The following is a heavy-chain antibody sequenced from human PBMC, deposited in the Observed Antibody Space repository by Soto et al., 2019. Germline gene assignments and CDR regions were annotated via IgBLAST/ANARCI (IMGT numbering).Heavy chain of an antibody. V-gene: IGHV3-23*01. J-gene: IGHJ4*02. CDR2: ISGSGGGT. D-gene: IGHD2-2*01. Sequence: GGSLRLSCAASGFTFSDYAMTWVRQAPGKGLEWVSTISGSGGGTYYADSVRGRFTISRDNSKNTVYLHMNTLRAEDTAVYYCARDLGYCSNTACVRFDYWAREPWSPSPQ. CDR3: ARDLGYCSNTACVRFDY. CDR1: GFTFSDYA.